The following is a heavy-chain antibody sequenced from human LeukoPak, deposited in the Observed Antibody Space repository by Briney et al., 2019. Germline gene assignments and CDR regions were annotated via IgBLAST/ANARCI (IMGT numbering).Heavy chain of an antibody. CDR2: ISYDGSNK. V-gene: IGHV3-30*04. D-gene: IGHD3-22*01. Sequence: PGRSLRLSCAASGFTFSSYAMHWVRQAPGKGLEWVAVISYDGSNKYYADSVKGRFTISRDNAKNSLYLQMNSLRAEDTAVYYCARDPIPVYYYDSSGYWFDYWGQGTLVTVSS. CDR1: GFTFSSYA. CDR3: ARDPIPVYYYDSSGYWFDY. J-gene: IGHJ4*02.